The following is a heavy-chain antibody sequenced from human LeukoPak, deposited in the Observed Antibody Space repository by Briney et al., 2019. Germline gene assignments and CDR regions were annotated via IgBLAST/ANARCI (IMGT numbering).Heavy chain of an antibody. V-gene: IGHV4-59*01. Sequence: SETLSLTCTVSGGSISSYYSSWIRQPPGKGLEWIGYIYYSGSTNYNPSLKSRVTISVDTSKNQFSLKLSSVTAADTAVYYCARGGVLLWFGESSLYGMDVWGKGTTVTVSS. CDR3: ARGGVLLWFGESSLYGMDV. D-gene: IGHD3-10*01. J-gene: IGHJ6*04. CDR2: IYYSGST. CDR1: GGSISSYY.